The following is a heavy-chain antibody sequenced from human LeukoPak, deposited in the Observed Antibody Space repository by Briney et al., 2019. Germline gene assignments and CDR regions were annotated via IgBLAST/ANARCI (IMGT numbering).Heavy chain of an antibody. D-gene: IGHD6-19*01. CDR2: ISPDGNYI. CDR3: VSQRDHRVAVAGSFDN. CDR1: GFTFSNFA. V-gene: IGHV3-23*01. J-gene: IGHJ4*02. Sequence: GGSLRLSCAASGFTFSNFAMSWVRQTPGTGLAWLSAISPDGNYIYYADSVKGRFTTSRDNSKNTLYLQMTSLRVEDTAVYFCVSQRDHRVAVAGSFDNWGQGTLISVSP.